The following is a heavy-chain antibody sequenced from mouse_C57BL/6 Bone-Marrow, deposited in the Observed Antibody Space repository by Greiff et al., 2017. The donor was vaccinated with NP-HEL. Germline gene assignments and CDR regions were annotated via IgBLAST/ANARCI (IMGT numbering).Heavy chain of an antibody. J-gene: IGHJ2*01. D-gene: IGHD4-1*01. Sequence: QVQLQQSGPGLVAPSQSLSITCTVSGFSLTSYGVHWVRQPPGKGLEWLVVIWSDGSTTYNSALKSRLSISKDNSKSQVFLKMNSLQTDDTAMYDGARQSPNWDSDYFDYWGQGTTLTVSS. V-gene: IGHV2-6-1*01. CDR3: ARQSPNWDSDYFDY. CDR2: IWSDGST. CDR1: GFSLTSYG.